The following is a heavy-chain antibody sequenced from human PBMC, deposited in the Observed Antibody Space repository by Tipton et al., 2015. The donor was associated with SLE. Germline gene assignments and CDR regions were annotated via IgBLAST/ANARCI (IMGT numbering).Heavy chain of an antibody. D-gene: IGHD2-8*01. CDR1: RFIFSSYA. V-gene: IGHV3-23*01. J-gene: IGHJ4*02. CDR3: AKDGNGFY. Sequence: SLRLSCVASRFIFSSYAMNWVRQAPGKGLEWVSGITGSGATTFYADSVKGRFTISRDNSKNTLYLQMNSLRVEDTAVYYCAKDGNGFYWGQGTLVTVSS. CDR2: ITGSGATT.